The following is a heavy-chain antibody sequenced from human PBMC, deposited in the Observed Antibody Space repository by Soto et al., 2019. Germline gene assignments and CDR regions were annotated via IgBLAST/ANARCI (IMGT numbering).Heavy chain of an antibody. CDR1: GWTFGTYS. CDR2: INSDSDNI. Sequence: XGSLRLSCAASGWTFGTYSMNWVRQAPGKGLEWIAYINSDSDNIMYADSVKGRFTISRDNAKNSLFLQMNSLTDEDTAVYYCARLYYDYVWGQGTTVTVSS. D-gene: IGHD3-3*01. J-gene: IGHJ6*02. CDR3: ARLYYDYV. V-gene: IGHV3-48*02.